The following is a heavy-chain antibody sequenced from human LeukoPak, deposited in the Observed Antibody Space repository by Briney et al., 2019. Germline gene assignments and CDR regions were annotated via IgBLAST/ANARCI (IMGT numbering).Heavy chain of an antibody. CDR3: ARVRQPWAIVVVVATQGDSAFDI. J-gene: IGHJ3*02. Sequence: AASVKVSCKASGYTFTGYYMHWVRQAPGQGLEWMGWINPNSGGTNYAQKFQGRVTMTRDTSISTAYMELSRLRSDDTAVYYCARVRQPWAIVVVVATQGDSAFDIWGQGTMVTVSS. D-gene: IGHD2-15*01. V-gene: IGHV1-2*02. CDR1: GYTFTGYY. CDR2: INPNSGGT.